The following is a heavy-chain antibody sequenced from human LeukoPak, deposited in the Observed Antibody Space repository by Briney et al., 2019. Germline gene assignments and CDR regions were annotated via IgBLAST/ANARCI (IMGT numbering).Heavy chain of an antibody. Sequence: LPGGSLRLSCAASGFTISGYWMTWFRQAPGKGLEWVANIKQDGSEKTYVDSVKGRFTISRDNAKNSIYLQMNSLRVEDTAIYYCARDGGTDWYDPWGQGTLVSVSS. D-gene: IGHD3-16*01. CDR2: IKQDGSEK. V-gene: IGHV3-7*01. CDR1: GFTISGYW. J-gene: IGHJ5*02. CDR3: ARDGGTDWYDP.